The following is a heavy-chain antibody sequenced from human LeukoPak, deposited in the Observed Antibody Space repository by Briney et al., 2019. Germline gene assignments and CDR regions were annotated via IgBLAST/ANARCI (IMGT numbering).Heavy chain of an antibody. D-gene: IGHD4-23*01. CDR2: IYPGDSDT. J-gene: IGHJ3*02. CDR1: GYSFTSYW. V-gene: IGHV5-51*01. CDR3: ARYRSYGGNPAAFDI. Sequence: GESLQISCKGSGYSFTSYWIGWVRQMPGKGLEWMGIIYPGDSDTRHSPSFQGQVTISADKSISTAYLQWSSLKASDTAMYYCARYRSYGGNPAAFDIWGQGTMVTLSS.